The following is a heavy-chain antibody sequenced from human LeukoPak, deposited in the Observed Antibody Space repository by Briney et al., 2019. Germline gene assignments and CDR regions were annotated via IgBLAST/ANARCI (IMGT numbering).Heavy chain of an antibody. Sequence: GGSLRLSCSASGFTFSSYAMHWVRQAPGKGLEYVSAISSNGGSTHYANSVKGRFTISRDNSKNTLYLQMNSLRAEDTALYYCARAGYSSSWYHFDYWGQGTLVTVSS. D-gene: IGHD6-13*01. CDR3: ARAGYSSSWYHFDY. CDR1: GFTFSSYA. V-gene: IGHV3-64*01. J-gene: IGHJ4*02. CDR2: ISSNGGST.